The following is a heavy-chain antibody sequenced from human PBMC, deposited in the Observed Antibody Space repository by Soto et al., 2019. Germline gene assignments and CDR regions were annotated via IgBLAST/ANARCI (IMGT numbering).Heavy chain of an antibody. D-gene: IGHD2-21*02. Sequence: QVQLVQSVAEVTKPGSSVKVSCKASGGTFIRYAINWVRQAPGQGLEWMGGIIPIFGTANYAHKFQGSVTITADESTSTAYMDLSSLTSEDTVVSYCASSGNSDPHAFDIWGQGTILAVSS. CDR3: ASSGNSDPHAFDI. CDR2: IIPIFGTA. CDR1: GGTFIRYA. V-gene: IGHV1-69*12. J-gene: IGHJ3*02.